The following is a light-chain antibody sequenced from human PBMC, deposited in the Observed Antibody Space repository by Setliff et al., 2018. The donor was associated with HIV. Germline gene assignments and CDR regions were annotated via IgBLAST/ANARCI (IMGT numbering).Light chain of an antibody. V-gene: IGLV2-14*01. Sequence: QSVLAQPRSVSGSPGQSVTVSCTGRSSDVGGYAHVSWYQQYPGKAPKLMIYEVSNRPSGVSDRFSGSKSGNTASLTISGLQAEDEADYYCSSYTSSSTYVFGTGTKVTVL. CDR1: SSDVGGYAH. J-gene: IGLJ1*01. CDR3: SSYTSSSTYV. CDR2: EVS.